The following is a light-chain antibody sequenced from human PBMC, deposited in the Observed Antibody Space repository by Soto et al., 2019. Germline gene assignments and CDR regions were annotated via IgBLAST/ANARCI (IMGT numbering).Light chain of an antibody. Sequence: DIVMTQSPAALSVSPGERATLSCRASQSVGSSVAWYQQKPGQAPRFLMYGASTRAAGVPARFSGSGSGTEFSLTISSLQSADFAVYYCQHYNTWPPGTFGQGTKLEIK. J-gene: IGKJ2*02. CDR2: GAS. CDR1: QSVGSS. CDR3: QHYNTWPPGT. V-gene: IGKV3-15*01.